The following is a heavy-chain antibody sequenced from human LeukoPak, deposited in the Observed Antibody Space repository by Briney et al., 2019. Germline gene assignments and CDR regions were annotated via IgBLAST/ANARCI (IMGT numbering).Heavy chain of an antibody. V-gene: IGHV3-23*01. CDR2: ISGSGGST. CDR1: GFTFSSYA. J-gene: IGHJ4*02. Sequence: PGGSLRLSCAASGFTFSSYAMSWVRQASGKGLEWVSAISGSGGSTYYADSVKGRFTISRDNSKNTLYLQMNSLRAEDTAVYYCARDPGNPFMITFGGVIAYYFDYWGQGTLVTVSS. CDR3: ARDPGNPFMITFGGVIAYYFDY. D-gene: IGHD3-16*02.